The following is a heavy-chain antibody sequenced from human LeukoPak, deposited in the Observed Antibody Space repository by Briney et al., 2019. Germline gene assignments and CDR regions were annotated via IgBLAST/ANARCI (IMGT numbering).Heavy chain of an antibody. V-gene: IGHV3-23*01. CDR1: RFAFSSYA. Sequence: GGSLRLSCAASRFAFSSYAMTWVRQAPGKGLEWVSTISGSSGNTYYADSVKGRFTISRDNSKTTVYLQMNGLTAEDTGVYYCARGRLSSSNWLTGYWGQGTLVTVSS. D-gene: IGHD6-13*01. J-gene: IGHJ4*02. CDR2: ISGSSGNT. CDR3: ARGRLSSSNWLTGY.